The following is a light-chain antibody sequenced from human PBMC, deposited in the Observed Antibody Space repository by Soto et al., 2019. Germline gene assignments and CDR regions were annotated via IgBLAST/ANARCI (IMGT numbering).Light chain of an antibody. J-gene: IGKJ5*01. CDR3: QQYNNWPPIT. CDR2: YAS. Sequence: EIMMTQSPATLSVSPGERATLSCRASQSVSNNLAWYQQKPGQAPRLLIYYASTRATGVPARFSGSGSGTEFTLTSNSLQSEDFALYYYQQYNNWPPITFGQGTRLEIK. V-gene: IGKV3-15*01. CDR1: QSVSNN.